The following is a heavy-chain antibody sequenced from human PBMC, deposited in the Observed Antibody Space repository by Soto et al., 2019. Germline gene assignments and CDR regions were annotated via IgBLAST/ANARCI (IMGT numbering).Heavy chain of an antibody. CDR1: VFTFSSYA. J-gene: IGHJ4*02. D-gene: IGHD6-13*01. Sequence: WWSLRLSCAASVFTFSSYAMSWFRQAPGKGLEWVSAISGSGGSTYYADSVKGRFTISRDNSKNTLYLQMNSLRAEDTAVYYCANGGSSWTPVSLFDYWGQGTLVTVSS. V-gene: IGHV3-23*01. CDR2: ISGSGGST. CDR3: ANGGSSWTPVSLFDY.